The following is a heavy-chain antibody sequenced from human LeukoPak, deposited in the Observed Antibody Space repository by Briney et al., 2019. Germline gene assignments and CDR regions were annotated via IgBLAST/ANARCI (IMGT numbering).Heavy chain of an antibody. D-gene: IGHD6-19*01. CDR1: GDSIATSTYY. CDR2: IYYGGTT. CDR3: ARHGSSGWVFDY. V-gene: IGHV4-39*01. Sequence: PSETLSLTCSLSGDSIATSTYYWGWIRQPPGKGLEWIGSIYYGGTTYYNPSLKTRVTISVDTSKNQFSLKVTSVTAADTAVYYCARHGSSGWVFDYWGQGTLVTV. J-gene: IGHJ4*02.